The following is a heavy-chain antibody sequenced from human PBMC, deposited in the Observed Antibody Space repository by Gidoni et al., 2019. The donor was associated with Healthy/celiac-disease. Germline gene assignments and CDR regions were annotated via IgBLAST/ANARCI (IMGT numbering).Heavy chain of an antibody. CDR3: ARRARVATIFFRQSSAPEDY. CDR2: INHSGST. V-gene: IGHV4-34*01. CDR1: GGSFSGYY. D-gene: IGHD5-12*01. J-gene: IGHJ4*02. Sequence: QVQLQQWGAGLLKPSETLSLTCAVYGGSFSGYYWSWIRQPPGKGLEWIGEINHSGSTNYTPSLKSRVTISVDTSKNQFSLKLSSVTAADTAVYYCARRARVATIFFRQSSAPEDYWGQGTLVTVSS.